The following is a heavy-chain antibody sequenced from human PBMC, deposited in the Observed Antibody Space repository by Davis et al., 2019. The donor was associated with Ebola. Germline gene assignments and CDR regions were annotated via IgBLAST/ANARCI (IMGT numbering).Heavy chain of an antibody. CDR1: GFTFSSYG. V-gene: IGHV3-30*18. CDR3: AKGGPLRFLEWSSLDY. CDR2: ISYDGSNK. D-gene: IGHD3-3*01. Sequence: GESLKISCAASGFTFSSYGMHWVRQAPGKGLECVAVISYDGSNKYYADSVKGRSTISRDNSKNTLYLQMNSLRAEDTAVYYCAKGGPLRFLEWSSLDYWGQGTLVTVSS. J-gene: IGHJ4*02.